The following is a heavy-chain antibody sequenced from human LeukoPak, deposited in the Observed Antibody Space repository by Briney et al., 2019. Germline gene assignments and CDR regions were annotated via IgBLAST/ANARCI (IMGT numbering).Heavy chain of an antibody. Sequence: PSETLSLTCAVSGYSISSAYYWGWIRQPPGKGLEWIGSIYHSGSAYYNPSLKSRVTISVDTSKNQFPVTLSSVTAADTAVYYCASYNSGWYYFDYWGQGTLVTVSS. J-gene: IGHJ4*02. CDR3: ASYNSGWYYFDY. CDR1: GYSISSAYY. CDR2: IYHSGSA. V-gene: IGHV4-38-2*01. D-gene: IGHD6-19*01.